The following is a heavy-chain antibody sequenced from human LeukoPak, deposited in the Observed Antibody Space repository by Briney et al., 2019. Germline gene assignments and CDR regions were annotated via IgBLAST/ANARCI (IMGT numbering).Heavy chain of an antibody. CDR2: IYYSGTT. CDR3: ARDPGSSGWKDNWFDP. V-gene: IGHV4-59*01. J-gene: IGHJ5*02. Sequence: SETLSLTCTVSGGSISTYYWSWIRQPPGKGLEWIGYIYYSGTTNYNTSLKSRVTMSVDTSKNQFSLNLSSVTAADTAAYYCARDPGSSGWKDNWFDPWGRGTLVTVSS. CDR1: GGSISTYY. D-gene: IGHD6-19*01.